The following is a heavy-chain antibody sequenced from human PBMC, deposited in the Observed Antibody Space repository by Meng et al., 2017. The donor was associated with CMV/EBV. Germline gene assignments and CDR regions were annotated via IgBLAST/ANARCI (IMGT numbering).Heavy chain of an antibody. CDR3: ARMPRDGYNYIDY. Sequence: HQVGAGGDVKTSGTSVMISCKASGCTFGTYGIRWVRQPPEQGLEWMGGIIPSFGTANYAQKFQGRVTITADESTSTAYMELSSLRSEDTAVYYCARMPRDGYNYIDYWGQGTLVTVSS. CDR2: IIPSFGTA. J-gene: IGHJ4*02. CDR1: GCTFGTYG. D-gene: IGHD5-24*01. V-gene: IGHV1-69*12.